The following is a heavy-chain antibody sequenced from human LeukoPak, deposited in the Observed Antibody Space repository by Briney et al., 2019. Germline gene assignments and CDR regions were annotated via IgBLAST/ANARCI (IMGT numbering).Heavy chain of an antibody. V-gene: IGHV3-23*01. CDR2: ISGSGGST. D-gene: IGHD1-26*01. Sequence: PGGSLRLSCAASGFTFSSYAMSWVRQAPGKGLEWVSAISGSGGSTYYADSVKGRFTISRDNSKNTLYLQMNSLRAEDTAVYYCAKHSGSLAPTDRDAFDIWGQGTMVTVSS. CDR3: AKHSGSLAPTDRDAFDI. CDR1: GFTFSSYA. J-gene: IGHJ3*02.